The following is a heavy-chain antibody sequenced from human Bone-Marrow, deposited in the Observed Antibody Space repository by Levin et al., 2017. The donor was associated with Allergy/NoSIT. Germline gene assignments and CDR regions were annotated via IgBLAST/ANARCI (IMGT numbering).Heavy chain of an antibody. Sequence: PSETLSLTCAVYGGSFSGYYWSWIRQPPGKGLEWIGEINHRGSTNYNPSLKSRVTISVDTSKNQFSLKLSSVTAADTALYYCVRGYCSGGSCYWVWDYWGQGTLVTVSS. V-gene: IGHV4-34*01. CDR2: INHRGST. CDR1: GGSFSGYY. D-gene: IGHD2-15*01. CDR3: VRGYCSGGSCYWVWDY. J-gene: IGHJ4*02.